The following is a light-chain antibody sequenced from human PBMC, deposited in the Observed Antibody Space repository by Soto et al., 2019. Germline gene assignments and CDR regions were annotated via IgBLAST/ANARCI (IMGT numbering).Light chain of an antibody. V-gene: IGKV3-15*01. Sequence: EIVMTQSPATLSVSPGERATLSCRASQSVSSNLAWYQQKPGQAPRLLIYSASTRTIGIPARFSGSGSGTEFTLTISTLQSEDFAVYYCQHYNNWPFTFGQGTKLEIK. J-gene: IGKJ2*01. CDR3: QHYNNWPFT. CDR1: QSVSSN. CDR2: SAS.